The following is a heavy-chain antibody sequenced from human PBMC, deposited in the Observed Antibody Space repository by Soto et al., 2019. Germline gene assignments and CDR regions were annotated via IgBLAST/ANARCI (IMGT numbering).Heavy chain of an antibody. Sequence: GGSLRLSCAAPGFTFSSYGMHWVRQAPGKGLEWVAVISYDGSNKYYADSVKGRFTISRDNSKNTLYLQMNSLRAEDTAVYYCASSDSTGYLYHWGQGTQVTVSS. D-gene: IGHD3-22*01. CDR3: ASSDSTGYLYH. CDR2: ISYDGSNK. J-gene: IGHJ1*01. CDR1: GFTFSSYG. V-gene: IGHV3-30*03.